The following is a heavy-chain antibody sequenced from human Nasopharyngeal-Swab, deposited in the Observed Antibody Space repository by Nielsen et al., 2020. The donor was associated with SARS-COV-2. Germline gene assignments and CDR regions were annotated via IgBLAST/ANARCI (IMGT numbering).Heavy chain of an antibody. CDR3: ARENWGKLDY. CDR2: IYNDGATT. V-gene: IGHV3-74*01. J-gene: IGHJ4*02. CDR1: GFTFSNYW. D-gene: IGHD7-27*01. Sequence: GESLKISCAASGFTFSNYWMYWVRHTPGKGLVGVSLIYNDGATTIYADSVKGRFTISRDNAKNSLSLQMNNLRADDTAVYYCARENWGKLDYWGQGALVTVSS.